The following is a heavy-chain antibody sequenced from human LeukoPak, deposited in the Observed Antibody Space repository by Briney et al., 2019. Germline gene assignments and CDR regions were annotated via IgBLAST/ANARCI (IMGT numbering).Heavy chain of an antibody. J-gene: IGHJ4*02. D-gene: IGHD6-19*01. Sequence: PGGSLRLSCAASGITFGTYAMSWVRQAPGKGLECVSVISGSGGSTYYADSVKGRFTISRDNSKNTLYLQMDNLRAEDTALYYCAKNQGQWLVPVDYWGQGTLVTVSS. V-gene: IGHV3-23*01. CDR1: GITFGTYA. CDR3: AKNQGQWLVPVDY. CDR2: ISGSGGST.